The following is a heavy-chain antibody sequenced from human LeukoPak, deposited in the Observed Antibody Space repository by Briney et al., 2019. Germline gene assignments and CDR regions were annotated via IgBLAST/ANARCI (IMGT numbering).Heavy chain of an antibody. CDR3: ARGLGATTGNAFDI. Sequence: ASVKVSCKASGYTFTNYFIHWVRQAPGHGLEWMGIINPSGGSTTYAQKFQGRVTITTDESTSTAYMELSSLRSEDTAVYYCARGLGATTGNAFDIWGQGTMVTVSS. J-gene: IGHJ3*02. CDR2: INPSGGST. D-gene: IGHD1-26*01. CDR1: GYTFTNYF. V-gene: IGHV1-46*01.